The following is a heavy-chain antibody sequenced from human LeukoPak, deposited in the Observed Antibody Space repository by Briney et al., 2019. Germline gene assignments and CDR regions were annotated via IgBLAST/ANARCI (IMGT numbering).Heavy chain of an antibody. CDR1: GLTFSSYA. D-gene: IGHD3-10*01. Sequence: PGGSLRLSCADSGLTFSSYAMSWVREAPGKGLECVSAISGSGGSTYYAGSVKGRFTISRDNSKNTLYLQMNSLRAEDTAVYYCATTAFYGSTGYWGQGTLVTVSS. J-gene: IGHJ4*02. CDR3: ATTAFYGSTGY. CDR2: ISGSGGST. V-gene: IGHV3-23*01.